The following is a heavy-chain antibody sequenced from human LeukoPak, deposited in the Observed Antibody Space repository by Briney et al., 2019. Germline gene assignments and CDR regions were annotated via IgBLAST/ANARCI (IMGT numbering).Heavy chain of an antibody. CDR1: GFTFSSYG. CDR2: IRYDGSSK. Sequence: PGGSLRLSCAASGFTFSSYGMHWVRRAPGKGLEWVAFIRYDGSSKYYADSVKGRFTISRDNSKNTLYLQMNSLRAEDTAVYYCAKEKAAPHDYWGQGTLVTVSS. CDR3: AKEKAAPHDY. J-gene: IGHJ4*02. V-gene: IGHV3-30*02. D-gene: IGHD6-13*01.